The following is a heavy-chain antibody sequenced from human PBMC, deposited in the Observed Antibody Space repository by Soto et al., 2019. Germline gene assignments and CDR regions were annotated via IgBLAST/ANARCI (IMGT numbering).Heavy chain of an antibody. Sequence: QVQLQESGPGLVKPSQTLSLTCTVSGGSISSGGYYWSWIRQHPGKGLEWIGYIYYSGSTYYNPSLKSRVTISVDTSKNQFSLKLSSVTAADTAVYYCARLGKFRVRIAARPEFDPWGQGTLVTVSS. J-gene: IGHJ5*02. CDR1: GGSISSGGYY. CDR3: ARLGKFRVRIAARPEFDP. V-gene: IGHV4-31*03. D-gene: IGHD6-6*01. CDR2: IYYSGST.